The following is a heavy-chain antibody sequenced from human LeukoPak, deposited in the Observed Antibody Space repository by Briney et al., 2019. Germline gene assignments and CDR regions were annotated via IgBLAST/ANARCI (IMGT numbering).Heavy chain of an antibody. Sequence: PSETLSLTCAVYGGSFSGYYWSWIRQPPGKGLEWIGEINHSGSTNYNPSLKSRVTISVDTSKNQFSLKLSSVTAADTAVYYCGKTTVGYSSGQKPAWPDDFWGQGTLVTVSS. J-gene: IGHJ4*02. CDR2: INHSGST. D-gene: IGHD5-18*01. V-gene: IGHV4-34*01. CDR1: GGSFSGYY. CDR3: GKTTVGYSSGQKPAWPDDF.